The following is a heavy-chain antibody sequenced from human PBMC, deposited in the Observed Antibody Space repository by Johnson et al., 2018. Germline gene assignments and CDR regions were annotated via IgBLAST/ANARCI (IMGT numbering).Heavy chain of an antibody. D-gene: IGHD2-15*01. V-gene: IGHV3-11*01. CDR1: GFTFSDYY. CDR3: ERARGRANYMDG. Sequence: VQLVQSGGGLVKPGGSLRLSCEASGFTFSDYYMTWIRQAPGKGLEWFSYITNSGSAIYYADSVKGRFTIPRDNAKNSLYLQMNSLRAEDTAVYYCERARGRANYMDGWGKGTTVTVSS. J-gene: IGHJ6*03. CDR2: ITNSGSAI.